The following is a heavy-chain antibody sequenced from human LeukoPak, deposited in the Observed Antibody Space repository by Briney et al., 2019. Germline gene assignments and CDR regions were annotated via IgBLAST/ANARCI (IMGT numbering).Heavy chain of an antibody. D-gene: IGHD4-23*01. CDR3: ARGTSTVVTPNYYYYYSMDV. Sequence: SETLSLSCTVSGASISSYYWNWIRQSPGKGLEWIGYIHVSGGTSYDPSLKSRVTIAIDTSKNQFSLKLSFVTAADTAVYYCARGTSTVVTPNYYYYYSMDVWGKGTTVTVSS. CDR1: GASISSYY. V-gene: IGHV4-4*09. CDR2: IHVSGGT. J-gene: IGHJ6*03.